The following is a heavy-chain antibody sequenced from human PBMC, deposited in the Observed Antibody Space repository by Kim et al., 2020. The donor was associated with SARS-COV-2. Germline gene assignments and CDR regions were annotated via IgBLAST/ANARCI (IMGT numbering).Heavy chain of an antibody. CDR2: IYARGNT. D-gene: IGHD1-26*01. CDR1: GGSISDSY. CDR3: ARVSYGTYYLLSWFDH. Sequence: SETLSLTCTVSGGSISDSYWSWIRQPAGKGLEYIGRIYARGNTNYNPSLKSRVSMSVDTSKNQFFLKLTSVTAADTAIYYCARVSYGTYYLLSWFDHLG. J-gene: IGHJ5*02. V-gene: IGHV4-4*07.